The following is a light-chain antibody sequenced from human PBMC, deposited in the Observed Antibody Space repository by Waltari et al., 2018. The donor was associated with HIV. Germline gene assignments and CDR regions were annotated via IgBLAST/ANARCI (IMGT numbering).Light chain of an antibody. CDR3: HQGYSSPRT. Sequence: DIQMTQSPSSLSASVGDRVTITCRASQNIRSNLNWYQQRPGKAPKLLIYATSSLQNGVPPRFSGSGSGTDFTLTINSLQPEDFATYHCHQGYSSPRTFGQGTKVEIK. J-gene: IGKJ1*01. CDR2: ATS. V-gene: IGKV1-39*01. CDR1: QNIRSN.